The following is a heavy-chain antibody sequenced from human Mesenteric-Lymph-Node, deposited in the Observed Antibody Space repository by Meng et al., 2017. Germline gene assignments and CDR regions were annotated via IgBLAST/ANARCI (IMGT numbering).Heavy chain of an antibody. CDR3: AALYYGPRDWFDP. CDR2: IHPDGGA. J-gene: IGHJ5*02. V-gene: IGHV1-2*02. CDR1: GYTFTDYY. D-gene: IGHD4-17*01. Sequence: ASVKVSCKASGYTFTDYYLHWVRQAPGQGLEWMGRIHPDGGANYAPKFQGRVTMTRDTSISTAYMELSRLRSDDTAVYYCAALYYGPRDWFDPWGQGTLVTVSS.